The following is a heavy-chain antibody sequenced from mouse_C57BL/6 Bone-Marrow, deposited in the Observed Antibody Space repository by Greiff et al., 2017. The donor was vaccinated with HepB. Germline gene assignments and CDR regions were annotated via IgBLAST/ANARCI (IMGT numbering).Heavy chain of an antibody. D-gene: IGHD1-1*01. Sequence: EVQVVESGGGLVKPGGSLNLSCAASGFTFSSYAMSWVRQTPEKRLEWFATISDGGSYTYYPDNVKGRFTISRDNAKNNLYLQMSHLKSEDTAMYYCARDLGIYYYGTAMDYWGQGTSVTVSS. J-gene: IGHJ4*01. CDR2: ISDGGSYT. CDR1: GFTFSSYA. CDR3: ARDLGIYYYGTAMDY. V-gene: IGHV5-4*01.